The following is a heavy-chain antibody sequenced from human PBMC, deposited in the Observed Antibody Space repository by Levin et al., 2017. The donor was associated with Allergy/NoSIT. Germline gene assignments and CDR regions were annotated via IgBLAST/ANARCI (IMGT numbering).Heavy chain of an antibody. CDR2: ISYDGSNK. CDR1: GFTFSSYA. Sequence: GESLKISCAASGFTFSSYAMHWVRQAPGKGLEWVAVISYDGSNKYYADSVKGRFTISRDNSKNTLYLQMNSLRAEDTAVYYCARDLGRLHLDVWGKGTTVTVSS. J-gene: IGHJ6*04. V-gene: IGHV3-30-3*01. D-gene: IGHD5-12*01. CDR3: ARDLGRLHLDV.